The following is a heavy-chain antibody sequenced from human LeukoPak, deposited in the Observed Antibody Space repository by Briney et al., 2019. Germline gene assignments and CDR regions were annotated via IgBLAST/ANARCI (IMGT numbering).Heavy chain of an antibody. D-gene: IGHD6-13*01. Sequence: GASVKVSCKASGYTFTGYYMHWVRQAPGQGLEWMGWINPNSGGTNYAQKFQGRVTMTRDTSISTAYMELSRLRSDDTAVYYCARAGPTQQLLPRPYWFDPWGQGTLVTVSS. V-gene: IGHV1-2*02. CDR2: INPNSGGT. J-gene: IGHJ5*02. CDR3: ARAGPTQQLLPRPYWFDP. CDR1: GYTFTGYY.